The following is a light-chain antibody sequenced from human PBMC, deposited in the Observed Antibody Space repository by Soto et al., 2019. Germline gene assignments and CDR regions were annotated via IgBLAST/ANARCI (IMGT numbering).Light chain of an antibody. V-gene: IGKV3-15*01. Sequence: EIVWTQSPGTLSLSPGERTTLSCRASQSVSSNLAWYQQKPCQAPRLLIYGASTRATGIPARFSGSGSGTEFTLTISSLQSEDFAVYYCQQYNNWPRRTFGQGTKVDIK. CDR3: QQYNNWPRRT. CDR2: GAS. CDR1: QSVSSN. J-gene: IGKJ1*01.